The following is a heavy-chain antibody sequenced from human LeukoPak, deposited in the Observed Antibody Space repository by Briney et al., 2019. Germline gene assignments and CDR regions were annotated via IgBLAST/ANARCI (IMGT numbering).Heavy chain of an antibody. CDR2: INPNSGAT. V-gene: IGHV1-2*02. CDR1: GYTFTGYY. Sequence: ASVKVSCKASGYTFTGYYMHWVRQAPGQGLEWMGWINPNSGATNYAQKFQGRVTMTRDTSISTAYMELSRLRSDDTAVYYCARGDVVVTAPINWFDPWGQGTLVTVSS. CDR3: ARGDVVVTAPINWFDP. J-gene: IGHJ5*02. D-gene: IGHD2-21*02.